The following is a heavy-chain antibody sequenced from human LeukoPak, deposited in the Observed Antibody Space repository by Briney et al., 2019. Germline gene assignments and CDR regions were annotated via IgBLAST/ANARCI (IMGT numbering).Heavy chain of an antibody. D-gene: IGHD3-22*01. V-gene: IGHV1-46*01. CDR1: GFTFSSYA. CDR2: INPSGGST. Sequence: GGSLRLSCAASGFTFSSYAMHWVRQAPGQGLEWMGIINPSGGSTSYAQKFQGRVTMTRDTSTSTVYMELSSLRSEDTAVYYCARDGDSSGYYYFGNDYWGQGTLVTVSS. CDR3: ARDGDSSGYYYFGNDY. J-gene: IGHJ4*02.